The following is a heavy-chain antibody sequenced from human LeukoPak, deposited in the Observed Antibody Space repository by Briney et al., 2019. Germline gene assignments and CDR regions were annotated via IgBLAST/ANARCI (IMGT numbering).Heavy chain of an antibody. Sequence: SETLSLTCTVSGGSISSGGYYWSWIRQHPGKGLEWIGYIYYSGSTYYNPSLKSRVTISVDTSKNQFSLKLSSVTAADTAVYYCARETYYDFWSGYYMPMDGYYYMDVWGKGTTVTVSS. CDR1: GGSISSGGYY. J-gene: IGHJ6*03. CDR2: IYYSGST. V-gene: IGHV4-31*03. CDR3: ARETYYDFWSGYYMPMDGYYYMDV. D-gene: IGHD3-3*01.